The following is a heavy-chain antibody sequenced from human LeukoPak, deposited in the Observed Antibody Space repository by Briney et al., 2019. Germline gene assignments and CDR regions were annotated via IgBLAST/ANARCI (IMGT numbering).Heavy chain of an antibody. CDR2: ISSSSSYT. Sequence: GGSLRLSCAASGFTFSDYYMSWIRQAPGKGLEWVSYISSSSSYTNYADSVKGRFTISRDNAKNSLYLQMNSLRAEDTAVYYCAREGYYYDSSGYYYWNGMDVWGQGTTVTVSS. CDR3: AREGYYYDSSGYYYWNGMDV. V-gene: IGHV3-11*05. J-gene: IGHJ6*02. D-gene: IGHD3-22*01. CDR1: GFTFSDYY.